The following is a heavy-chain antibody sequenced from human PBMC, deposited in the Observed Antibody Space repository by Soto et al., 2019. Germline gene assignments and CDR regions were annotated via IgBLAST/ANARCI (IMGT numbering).Heavy chain of an antibody. CDR1: GGSISSYY. CDR3: ARVGRNGDYGGFDY. D-gene: IGHD4-17*01. CDR2: IYYSGST. Sequence: SETLSLTCTVSGGSISSYYWSWIRQPPGKGLEWIGYIYYSGSTNYNPSLKSRVTISVDTSKNQFSLKLSSVTAADTAVYYCARVGRNGDYGGFDYWGQGTLVTVSS. V-gene: IGHV4-59*01. J-gene: IGHJ4*02.